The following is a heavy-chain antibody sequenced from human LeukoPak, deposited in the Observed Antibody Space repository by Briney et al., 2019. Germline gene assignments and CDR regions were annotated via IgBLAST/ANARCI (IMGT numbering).Heavy chain of an antibody. CDR1: GFTFSSYA. V-gene: IGHV3-23*01. CDR2: ISGRRGST. Sequence: GGSLRLSCAASGFTFSSYAMSWVRQAPGRGLECVSAISGRRGSTYYADSVKGRFTISRDNSKNTLYLQMNSLRAEDTAVYYCAKSGNVLLWFGELFTMDVWGQGTTVTVSS. J-gene: IGHJ6*02. CDR3: AKSGNVLLWFGELFTMDV. D-gene: IGHD3-10*01.